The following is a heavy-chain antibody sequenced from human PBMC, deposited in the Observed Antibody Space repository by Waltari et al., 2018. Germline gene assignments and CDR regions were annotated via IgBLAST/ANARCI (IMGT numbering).Heavy chain of an antibody. CDR1: GGTFSSYT. Sequence: QVQLVQSGAEVKKPGSSVKVSCKASGGTFSSYTISWVRQAPGQGLEWMGRIIPILGIANYAQKFQGRVTITADKSTSTADMELSSLRSEDTAVYYCARVRSGYDITNWFDPWGQGTLVTVSS. J-gene: IGHJ5*02. CDR3: ARVRSGYDITNWFDP. V-gene: IGHV1-69*02. CDR2: IIPILGIA. D-gene: IGHD3-9*01.